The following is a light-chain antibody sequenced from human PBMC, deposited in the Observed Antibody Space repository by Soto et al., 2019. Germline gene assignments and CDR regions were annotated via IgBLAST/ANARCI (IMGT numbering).Light chain of an antibody. V-gene: IGLV3-21*02. Sequence: YELTQPPSVSVAAGQTARMTCGGNNIGGKSVHWYQQRPGQAPALVVYDDTDRPSGIPERSSGSNSGNTATLTISRVEAGDEADYYCQVWDSGSDYVFGTGTKVTVL. CDR1: NIGGKS. CDR3: QVWDSGSDYV. J-gene: IGLJ1*01. CDR2: DDT.